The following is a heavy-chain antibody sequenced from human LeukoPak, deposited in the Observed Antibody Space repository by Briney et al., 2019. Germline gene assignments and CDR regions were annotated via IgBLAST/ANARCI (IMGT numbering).Heavy chain of an antibody. CDR2: TSSDLNVK. V-gene: IGHV3-30-3*01. CDR1: GFTFRNYV. J-gene: IGHJ4*02. CDR3: AREGYYGSGSPPSLYFDY. D-gene: IGHD3-10*01. Sequence: GGSLRLSCAAPGFTFRNYVIHWVRQAPGKGLEWVAVTSSDLNVKLYADSVKGRFTISRDNSRSTLYLQMNSLRPEDTAIYYCAREGYYGSGSPPSLYFDYWGQGTLVTVSS.